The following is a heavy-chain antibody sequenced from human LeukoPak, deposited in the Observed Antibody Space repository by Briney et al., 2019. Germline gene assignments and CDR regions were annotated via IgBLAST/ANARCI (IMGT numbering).Heavy chain of an antibody. V-gene: IGHV3-7*01. CDR2: IKQDGSEK. CDR1: GFTFSSYW. D-gene: IGHD4-17*01. J-gene: IGHJ5*02. Sequence: GGSLRLSCAASGFTFSSYWMSWVRQAPGKGLEWVANIKQDGSEKYHVDSVKGRFTISRDNAKNSLYLQMNSLRAEDTAVYYCARHAYGDYASWFDPWGQGTLVTVSS. CDR3: ARHAYGDYASWFDP.